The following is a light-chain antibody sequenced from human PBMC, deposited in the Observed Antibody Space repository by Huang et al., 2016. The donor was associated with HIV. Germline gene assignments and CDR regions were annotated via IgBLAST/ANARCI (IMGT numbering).Light chain of an antibody. Sequence: IQLTQSPSSLSASVGDRVTITCRASLGISSYLAWYQQKPGKAPKLLIYAASTVQSGVPSRFSGSGAGTDFTLTISSLQPEDFANYYCQQLNSYPPAFGPGTKVDIK. CDR2: AAS. J-gene: IGKJ3*01. V-gene: IGKV1-9*01. CDR1: LGISSY. CDR3: QQLNSYPPA.